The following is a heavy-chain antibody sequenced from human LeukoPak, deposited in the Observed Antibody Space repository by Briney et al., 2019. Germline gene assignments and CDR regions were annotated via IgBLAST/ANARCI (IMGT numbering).Heavy chain of an antibody. CDR2: IYYSGST. V-gene: IGHV4-61*01. J-gene: IGHJ4*02. Sequence: SETLSLTCTVSGASVSSGSCYWSWIRQPPGKGLEWIGYIYYSGSTNYNPSLKSRVTISVDTSKKQFSLKMNSVTAADTAVYYCARTTIVATIWDYWGQGTLVTVSS. CDR3: ARTTIVATIWDY. D-gene: IGHD5-12*01. CDR1: GASVSSGSCY.